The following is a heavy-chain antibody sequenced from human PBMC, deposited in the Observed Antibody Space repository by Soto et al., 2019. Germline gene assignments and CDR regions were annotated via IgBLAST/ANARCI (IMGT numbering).Heavy chain of an antibody. CDR1: GFTFSSAFW. CDR2: INYDGTSA. CDR3: ARGHSSWLLY. V-gene: IGHV3-74*01. D-gene: IGHD6-13*01. J-gene: IGHJ4*02. Sequence: DVQLVESGGGLVQPGGSLRLSCAASGFTFSSAFWMHWVRQAPGKGLEWVSRINYDGTSAAYADSVKGRFTISSDNAKNTQFLQMNSLRAEDKAVYFCARGHSSWLLYWSLGTRVTVSS.